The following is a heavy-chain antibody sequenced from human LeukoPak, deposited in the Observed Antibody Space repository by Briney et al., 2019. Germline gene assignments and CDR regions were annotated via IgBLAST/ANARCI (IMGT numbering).Heavy chain of an antibody. CDR3: ATTSRHFDY. Sequence: GESLKISCKGSGYSFTSYWIGWVRHMPGRGLEWMGIVYPGDSETRYSTSFQGQVTISADKSINTAYLHWSSLRASDTAIYYCATTSRHFDYWGQGTLLTVSS. CDR2: VYPGDSET. V-gene: IGHV5-51*01. CDR1: GYSFTSYW. D-gene: IGHD6-6*01. J-gene: IGHJ4*02.